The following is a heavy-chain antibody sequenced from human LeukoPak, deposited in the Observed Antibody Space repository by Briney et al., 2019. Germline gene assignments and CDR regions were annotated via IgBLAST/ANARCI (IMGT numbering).Heavy chain of an antibody. CDR1: GYTFTGYY. V-gene: IGHV1-2*02. J-gene: IGHJ4*02. CDR2: INPNSGGT. Sequence: ASVKVSCKASGYTFTGYYMHWVRQAPGQGLEWMGWINPNSGGTNYAQKFQGRVTITADKSTSTAYMELSSLRSEDTAVYYCACYDSSGYFWVYWGQGTLVTVSS. CDR3: ACYDSSGYFWVY. D-gene: IGHD3-22*01.